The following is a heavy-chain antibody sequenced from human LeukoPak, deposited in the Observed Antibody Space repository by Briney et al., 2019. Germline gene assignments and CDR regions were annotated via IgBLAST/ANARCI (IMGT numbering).Heavy chain of an antibody. V-gene: IGHV4-59*12. J-gene: IGHJ4*02. Sequence: SETLSLTCTVSGGSISSYYWSWIRQPPGKGLEWIGYIYYSGSTNYNPSLKSRVTISVDTSKNQFSLKLSSVTAADTAVYYCARGMNRATITPLGYWGQGTLVTVSS. CDR1: GGSISSYY. CDR2: IYYSGST. D-gene: IGHD5-24*01. CDR3: ARGMNRATITPLGY.